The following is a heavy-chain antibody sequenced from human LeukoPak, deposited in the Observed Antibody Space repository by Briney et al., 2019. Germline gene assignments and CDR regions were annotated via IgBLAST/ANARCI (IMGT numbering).Heavy chain of an antibody. CDR1: GFTFSSHA. Sequence: GGSLRLSCAASGFTFSSHAMSWVRQAPGKGLEWVSAISGSGGSTYYADSVKGRFTISRDNSKNTLYLQMNSLRAEDTAVYYCAKVHGSGIYYYYGMDVWGQGTTVTVSS. CDR3: AKVHGSGIYYYYGMDV. D-gene: IGHD3-10*01. J-gene: IGHJ6*02. V-gene: IGHV3-23*01. CDR2: ISGSGGST.